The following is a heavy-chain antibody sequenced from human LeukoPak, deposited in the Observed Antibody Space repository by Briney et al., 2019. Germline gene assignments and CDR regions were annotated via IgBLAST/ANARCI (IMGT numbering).Heavy chain of an antibody. Sequence: PSQTLSLTCAVSGGSISSGGYSWSWIRQPPGKGLEWIGYIYHSGSTYYNPSLKSRVTISVDRPKNQFSLKLSSVTAADTAVYYCARARYGSGWFDPWGQGTLVTVSS. D-gene: IGHD3-16*02. CDR2: IYHSGST. CDR1: GGSISSGGYS. CDR3: ARARYGSGWFDP. V-gene: IGHV4-30-2*01. J-gene: IGHJ5*02.